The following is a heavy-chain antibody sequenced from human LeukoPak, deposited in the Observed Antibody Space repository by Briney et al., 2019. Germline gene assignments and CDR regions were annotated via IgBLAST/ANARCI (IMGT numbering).Heavy chain of an antibody. Sequence: SETLSLTSAVYGGSFSGYYWSWIRQPPGKGLEWIGEINHSGSTNYNPSLKSRVTISVDTSKNQFSLKLSSVTAADTAVYYCARGSYDSSGYYPWYFDYWGQGTLVTVSS. CDR3: ARGSYDSSGYYPWYFDY. J-gene: IGHJ4*02. CDR2: INHSGST. V-gene: IGHV4-34*01. D-gene: IGHD3-22*01. CDR1: GGSFSGYY.